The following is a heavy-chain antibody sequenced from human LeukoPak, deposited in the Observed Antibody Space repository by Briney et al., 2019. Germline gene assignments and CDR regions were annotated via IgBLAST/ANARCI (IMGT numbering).Heavy chain of an antibody. CDR2: INPNSGGT. J-gene: IGHJ1*01. D-gene: IGHD3-10*01. CDR1: GYTFTGFY. V-gene: IGHV1-2*02. Sequence: ASVKVSCKASGYTFTGFYMHWVRQAPGQGLEWMRWINPNSGGTNYAQKFQGRVTMTRDTSISTAYMELSRLRSDDTAVYYCARVPRITMVRGVIEEYFQHWGQGTLVTVSS. CDR3: ARVPRITMVRGVIEEYFQH.